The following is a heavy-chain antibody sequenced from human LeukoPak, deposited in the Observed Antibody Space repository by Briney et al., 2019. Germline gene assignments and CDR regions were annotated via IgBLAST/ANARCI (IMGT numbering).Heavy chain of an antibody. CDR1: GYTFTNYG. CDR2: ISAYSGNT. Sequence: ASVKVSCKASGYTFTNYGISWVRQAPGQGLEWMGWISAYSGNTSYAQNLQGRVTMTTDTSTSTACMELRSLRSDDTAVYYCARAPDDYDFWSGPFDYWGRGTLVTVSS. CDR3: ARAPDDYDFWSGPFDY. J-gene: IGHJ4*02. V-gene: IGHV1-18*01. D-gene: IGHD3-3*01.